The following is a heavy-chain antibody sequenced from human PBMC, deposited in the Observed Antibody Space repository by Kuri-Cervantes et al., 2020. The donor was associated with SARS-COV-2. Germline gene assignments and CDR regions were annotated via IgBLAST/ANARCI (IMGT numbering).Heavy chain of an antibody. J-gene: IGHJ5*02. CDR1: GFKFSRTD. D-gene: IGHD2-2*01. Sequence: GGSLRLSCAASGFKFSRTDMHWVRQAPGKGLEWVAFISYDGNNKKCIASGKGRFTISRDNSQNTLYLQMNSLRAEDTAVYYCATIAIVVVFNNWFDPWGQGTLVTVSS. V-gene: IGHV3-30*03. CDR3: ATIAIVVVFNNWFDP. CDR2: ISYDGNNK.